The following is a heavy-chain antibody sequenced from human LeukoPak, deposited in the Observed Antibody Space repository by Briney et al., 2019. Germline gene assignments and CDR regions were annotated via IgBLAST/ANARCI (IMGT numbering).Heavy chain of an antibody. D-gene: IGHD3-22*01. CDR2: ISSSSSTI. J-gene: IGHJ4*02. Sequence: GGSLRLSCAASGFTFSSYSMNWVRQAPGKGLEWVSYISSSSSTIYYADSVKGRFTISRDNAKNSLYLQMNSLRDEDTAVYYCARDSYDGSGYYYVGVGGFDYWGQGTLVTVSS. CDR3: ARDSYDGSGYYYVGVGGFDY. CDR1: GFTFSSYS. V-gene: IGHV3-48*02.